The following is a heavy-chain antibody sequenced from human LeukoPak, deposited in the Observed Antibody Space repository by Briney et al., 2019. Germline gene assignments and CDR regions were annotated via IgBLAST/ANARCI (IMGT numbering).Heavy chain of an antibody. J-gene: IGHJ4*02. Sequence: ASVKVSCKASGYTFTCYYIHWVRQAPGQGGEGRGWSNTNSGGTSNAQKFQGWVTMTSDTSISTAYMELSRLTSDDTAVYYCARARGTSFTMVRGVTGFDYWGQGTLVTVSS. D-gene: IGHD3-10*01. CDR2: SNTNSGGT. V-gene: IGHV1-2*04. CDR1: GYTFTCYY. CDR3: ARARGTSFTMVRGVTGFDY.